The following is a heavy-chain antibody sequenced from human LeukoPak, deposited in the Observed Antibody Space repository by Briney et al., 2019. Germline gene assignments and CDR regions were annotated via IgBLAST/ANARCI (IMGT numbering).Heavy chain of an antibody. J-gene: IGHJ6*03. V-gene: IGHV3-7*01. Sequence: GGSLRLSCAASGFTFSSYWMSWVRQAPGKGLEWVANIKQDGSEKYYVDSVKGRFTISRDNAKNSLYLQMNSLRAEDTAVYYCARVSVTMVRGVRQPYYYYYMDVWGKGTTVTVSS. CDR1: GFTFSSYW. D-gene: IGHD3-10*01. CDR3: ARVSVTMVRGVRQPYYYYYMDV. CDR2: IKQDGSEK.